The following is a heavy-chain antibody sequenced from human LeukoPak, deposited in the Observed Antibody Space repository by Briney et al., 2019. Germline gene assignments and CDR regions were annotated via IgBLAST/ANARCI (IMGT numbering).Heavy chain of an antibody. J-gene: IGHJ2*01. CDR3: ARDAGYSSGWSHWYLDL. V-gene: IGHV3-48*02. D-gene: IGHD6-19*01. CDR1: GFTFSCYC. CDR2: ISGSGTTI. Sequence: GGSLRLSCAASGFTFSCYCLNWVRQAPGKGLEWVSYISGSGTTIYYADSVKGRFTISRDKAKNSIYLQMNSLTDEDTAVYYCARDAGYSSGWSHWYLDLWGRGTLVTVSS.